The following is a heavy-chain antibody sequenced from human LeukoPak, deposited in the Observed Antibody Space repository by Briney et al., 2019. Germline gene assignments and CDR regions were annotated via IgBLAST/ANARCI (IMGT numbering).Heavy chain of an antibody. CDR2: IIPIFGTA. J-gene: IGHJ4*02. Sequence: VASVKVSCKASGGTFSSYAISWVRQAPGQGLEWMGGIIPIFGTANYAQKFQGRVTITTDESTSTAYMELSSLRSEDTAVYYCARDSAPVSKIAARNIYFDYWGQGTLVTVSS. CDR3: ARDSAPVSKIAARNIYFDY. D-gene: IGHD6-6*01. V-gene: IGHV1-69*05. CDR1: GGTFSSYA.